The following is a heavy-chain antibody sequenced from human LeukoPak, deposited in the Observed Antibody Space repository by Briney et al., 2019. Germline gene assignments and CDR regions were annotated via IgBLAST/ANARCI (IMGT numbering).Heavy chain of an antibody. J-gene: IGHJ6*02. V-gene: IGHV3-66*01. D-gene: IGHD2-15*01. CDR3: ARDQSGWAVVAATGGMDV. CDR2: IYSGGST. CDR1: GFTVSSNY. Sequence: GGSLRLSCAASGFTVSSNYMSWVRQAPGKGLEWVSVIYSGGSTYYADSVKGRFTISRDNSKDTLYLQMNSLRAEDTAVYYCARDQSGWAVVAATGGMDVWGQGTTVTVSS.